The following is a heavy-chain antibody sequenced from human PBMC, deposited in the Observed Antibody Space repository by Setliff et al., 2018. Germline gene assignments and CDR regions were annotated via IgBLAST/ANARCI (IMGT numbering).Heavy chain of an antibody. CDR2: MSHRGRT. CDR3: ASPRRDDLDSPFDAFDI. J-gene: IGHJ3*02. D-gene: IGHD3-3*01. CDR1: GASITSGHY. V-gene: IGHV4-38-2*01. Sequence: SETLSLTCGVSGASITSGHYWGWIRQPPGKGLEWIATMSHRGRTYYNPPLESRVTMSRDTSKNQFSLRLTSAAAADTAVYYCASPRRDDLDSPFDAFDIWGQGTMVTVSS.